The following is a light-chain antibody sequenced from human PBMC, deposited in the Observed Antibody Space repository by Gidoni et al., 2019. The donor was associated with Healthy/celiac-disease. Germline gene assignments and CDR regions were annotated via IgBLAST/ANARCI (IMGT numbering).Light chain of an antibody. CDR1: PSISSW. CDR3: QQYNSYSWT. Sequence: DIQMTQSPSTLSASVGDRVTITCRASPSISSWLAWYQQKTGKAPKLLIYKASSLESGVPSRFSGSGSGTEFTLTISSLQPDDFATYYCQQYNSYSWTFGQGTKVEIK. J-gene: IGKJ1*01. CDR2: KAS. V-gene: IGKV1-5*03.